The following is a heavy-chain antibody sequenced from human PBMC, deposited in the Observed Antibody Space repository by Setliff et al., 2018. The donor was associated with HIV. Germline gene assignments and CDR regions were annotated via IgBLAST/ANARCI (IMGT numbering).Heavy chain of an antibody. CDR3: ARATYWGSRPGWFDP. J-gene: IGHJ5*02. Sequence: PSETLSLTCNVSGDSISNNGFFWGWIRQHPGMGLEWIGSIYYSGTIYYNPSLKSRLIISLDTSKNQFSLKLSSVTAADTAVYYCARATYWGSRPGWFDPWGQGTLVTVSS. CDR1: GDSISNNGFF. D-gene: IGHD7-27*01. V-gene: IGHV4-31*03. CDR2: IYYSGTI.